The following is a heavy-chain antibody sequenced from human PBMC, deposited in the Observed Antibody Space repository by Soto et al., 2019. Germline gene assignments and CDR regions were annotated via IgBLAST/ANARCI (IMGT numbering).Heavy chain of an antibody. V-gene: IGHV4-59*08. CDR1: GGPISSYY. CDR3: ARHDSSRGYFDY. CDR2: IYDSVST. Sequence: PSETLSLTCTVSGGPISSYYWSWIRQPPGKGLEWVGYIYDSVSTNYNPSLRSRVTVSADTSKNQVSLRLNSVTAADTAVYHCARHDSSRGYFDYWGQGTLVTVSS. D-gene: IGHD2-21*02. J-gene: IGHJ4*02.